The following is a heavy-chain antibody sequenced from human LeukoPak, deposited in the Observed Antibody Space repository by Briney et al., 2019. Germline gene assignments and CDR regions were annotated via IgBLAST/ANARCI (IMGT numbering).Heavy chain of an antibody. Sequence: PGGSLRLSCAASGFTFSSYAMSWVRQAPGKGLEWVSSISSSSSYIYYADSVKGRFTISRDNAKNSLYLQMNSLRAEDTAVYYCARESLLIAAPFDYWGQGTLVTVSS. D-gene: IGHD6-6*01. CDR1: GFTFSSYA. V-gene: IGHV3-21*01. CDR3: ARESLLIAAPFDY. J-gene: IGHJ4*02. CDR2: ISSSSSYI.